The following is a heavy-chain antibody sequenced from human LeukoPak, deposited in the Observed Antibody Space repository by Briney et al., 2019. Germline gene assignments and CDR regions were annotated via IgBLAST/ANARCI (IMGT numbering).Heavy chain of an antibody. Sequence: GGSLRLSCAASGFIFSDYEMNWVRQAPGKGLEWISYISTRGPTTFYADSVKGRFTISRDNSKNTVYLQMNSLRAEDTAVYYCAKVLSGSQDYWGQGTLVTVFS. CDR1: GFIFSDYE. CDR3: AKVLSGSQDY. D-gene: IGHD1-26*01. V-gene: IGHV3-23*01. J-gene: IGHJ4*02. CDR2: ISTRGPTT.